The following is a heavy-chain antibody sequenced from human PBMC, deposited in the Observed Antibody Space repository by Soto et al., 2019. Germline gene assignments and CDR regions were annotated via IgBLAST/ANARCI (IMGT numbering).Heavy chain of an antibody. CDR1: GFTFSDYY. Sequence: GGSLRLSCAASGFTFSDYYMNWVRQAPGKGLEWVSSISSSSSTIYYADSVRGRFTISRDNAKNSLYLQMNSLRDEDTAVYYCVREISVAGGHFDYWGQGTLVTVSS. CDR2: ISSSSSTI. CDR3: VREISVAGGHFDY. J-gene: IGHJ4*02. D-gene: IGHD6-19*01. V-gene: IGHV3-48*02.